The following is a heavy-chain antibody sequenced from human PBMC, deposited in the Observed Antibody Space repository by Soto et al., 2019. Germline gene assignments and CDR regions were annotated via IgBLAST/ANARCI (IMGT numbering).Heavy chain of an antibody. J-gene: IGHJ4*01. Sequence: ASVKLTCKTSGYTFAAYYIHWVRQAPGQGLEWMGFIFPNSGGSTTSAQQFEGRVTMTRDSSISTAYLELSGLTPDDTAVYYCAKDQGGTFDSCGQGIMVTVYS. CDR1: GYTFAAYY. D-gene: IGHD1-1*01. CDR2: IFPNSGGST. V-gene: IGHV1-2*02. CDR3: AKDQGGTFDS.